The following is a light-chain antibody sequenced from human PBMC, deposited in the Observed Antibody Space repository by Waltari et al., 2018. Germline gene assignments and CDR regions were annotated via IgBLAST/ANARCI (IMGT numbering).Light chain of an antibody. V-gene: IGLV1-40*01. J-gene: IGLJ2*01. Sequence: YQLLQGTAPKLFIYVNSNRPSGVPDRFSGSKSVTSASLAITGLQAEDEAGYYCQSYVSSLSGSVFGGGTKLTVL. CDR2: VNS. CDR3: QSYVSSLSGSV.